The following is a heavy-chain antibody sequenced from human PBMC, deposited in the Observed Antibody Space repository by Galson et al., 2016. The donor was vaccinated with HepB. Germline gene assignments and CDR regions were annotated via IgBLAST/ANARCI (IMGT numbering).Heavy chain of an antibody. V-gene: IGHV4-39*07. CDR2: IYYSGTT. CDR3: ARGFGGGGLGY. CDR1: GGSISSSTYY. D-gene: IGHD3-16*01. Sequence: SETLSLTCIVSGGSISSSTYYWGWIRQPPGRGLDWIGSIYYSGTTYYNPSLTSRVTISVDKSKNQVSLKLSSVNAADTAVYYCARGFGGGGLGYWGQGTLVTVSS. J-gene: IGHJ4*02.